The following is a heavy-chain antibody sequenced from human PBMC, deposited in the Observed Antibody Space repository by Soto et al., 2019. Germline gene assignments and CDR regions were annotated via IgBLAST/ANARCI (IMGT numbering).Heavy chain of an antibody. D-gene: IGHD3-22*01. CDR2: INHSGST. CDR1: GGSLGGLE. CDR3: ARGRILLRIKYDY. J-gene: IGHJ4*02. V-gene: IGHV4-34*01. Sequence: PXESLSLTFVVYGGSLGGLEWRWVRQPPGTGMEWIGEINHSGSTNYNTSLKSRVTISVDTSKKQFSLKMSSVTAADTAVYYCARGRILLRIKYDYWGQGTLVSV.